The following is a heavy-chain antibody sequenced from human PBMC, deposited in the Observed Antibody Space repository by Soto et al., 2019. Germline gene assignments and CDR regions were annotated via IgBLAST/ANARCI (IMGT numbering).Heavy chain of an antibody. CDR2: IYYSGST. V-gene: IGHV4-61*01. D-gene: IGHD3-3*01. CDR1: GGSVSSGSYY. CDR3: ARGVGVVTFFDY. J-gene: IGHJ4*02. Sequence: QVQLQESGPGLVKPSETLSLTCTVSGGSVSSGSYYWSWIRQPPGKGLEWIGYIYYSGSTNYNPSLQSRVTLSVDTSKNQFSLKLSSVTAADTAVYYCARGVGVVTFFDYWGQGTLVTVSS.